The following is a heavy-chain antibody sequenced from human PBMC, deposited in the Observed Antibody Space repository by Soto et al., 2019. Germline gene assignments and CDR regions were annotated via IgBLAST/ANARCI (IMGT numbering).Heavy chain of an antibody. CDR1: GGTFSSYA. D-gene: IGHD2-2*01. Sequence: SVKVSCKASGGTFSSYAISWVRQAPGQGLEWMGGIIPIFGTANYAQKFQGRVTITADESTSTAYMELSSLRSEDTAVYYCATRQDIVVVPAAVGYYYYYGMDVWGQGTTVTVSS. V-gene: IGHV1-69*13. CDR2: IIPIFGTA. J-gene: IGHJ6*02. CDR3: ATRQDIVVVPAAVGYYYYYGMDV.